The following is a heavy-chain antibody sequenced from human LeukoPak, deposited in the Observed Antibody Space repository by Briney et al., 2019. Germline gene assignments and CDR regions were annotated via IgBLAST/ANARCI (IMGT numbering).Heavy chain of an antibody. V-gene: IGHV4-34*01. CDR3: ARRKDIVVVVAARRSAGAFDI. D-gene: IGHD2-15*01. CDR2: INHSGST. Sequence: SETLSLTCAVYGGSFSGYYWSWIRQPPGKGLEWIGEINHSGSTNYNPSLKSRVTISVDTSKNQFSLKLSSVTAVDTAVYYCARRKDIVVVVAARRSAGAFDIWGQGTMVTVSS. J-gene: IGHJ3*02. CDR1: GGSFSGYY.